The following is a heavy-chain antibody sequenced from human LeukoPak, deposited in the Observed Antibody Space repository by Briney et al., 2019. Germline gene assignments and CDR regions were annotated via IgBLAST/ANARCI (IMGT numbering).Heavy chain of an antibody. V-gene: IGHV1-8*03. CDR3: ARRKFLGWFDP. D-gene: IGHD7-27*01. J-gene: IGHJ5*02. Sequence: ASVKVSCKAAGYIFTTYDIGWVRQATGQGLEWMGWLNPNSGNAGYAQKFQGRVTISRNTSISTAYMELSSLRSDDTAIYYCARRKFLGWFDPWGQGTLVTVSS. CDR1: GYIFTTYD. CDR2: LNPNSGNA.